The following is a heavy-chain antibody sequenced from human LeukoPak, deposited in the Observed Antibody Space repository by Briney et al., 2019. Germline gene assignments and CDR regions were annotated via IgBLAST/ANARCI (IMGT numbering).Heavy chain of an antibody. CDR3: ARGHLGYGYSYYGMDV. D-gene: IGHD5-18*01. J-gene: IGHJ6*02. V-gene: IGHV4-59*12. CDR2: ISYSGST. CDR1: GGSISSYY. Sequence: SETLSLTCTVSGGSISSYYWSWIRQPPGKGLEWIGYISYSGSTNYNPSLKSRVTISVDTSKNQFSLKLSSVTAADTAVYYCARGHLGYGYSYYGMDVWGQGTTVTVSS.